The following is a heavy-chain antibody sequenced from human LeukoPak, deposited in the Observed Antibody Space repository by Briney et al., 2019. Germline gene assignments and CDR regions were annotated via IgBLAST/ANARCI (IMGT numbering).Heavy chain of an antibody. V-gene: IGHV3-20*04. CDR3: ARAKWEVFGVVSCAFDI. Sequence: GGSLRLSCAASGFTFNDYGMSWVRQAPGKGLEWISGINWNGGSTGYADSVKGRFTISRDNAKKLLYLQMNSLRDEDTALYYCARAKWEVFGVVSCAFDIWGQGTMVTVSS. CDR1: GFTFNDYG. CDR2: INWNGGST. D-gene: IGHD3-3*01. J-gene: IGHJ3*02.